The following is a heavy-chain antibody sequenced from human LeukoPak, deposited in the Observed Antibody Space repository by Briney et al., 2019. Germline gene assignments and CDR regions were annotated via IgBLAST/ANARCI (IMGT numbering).Heavy chain of an antibody. V-gene: IGHV4-34*01. J-gene: IGHJ5*02. CDR3: ARYMVRGVTSNWFDP. Sequence: SETLSLTCTVSGGSISSYYWSWIRQPPGKGLEWIGEINHSGSTNYNPSLKSRVTISVDTSKNQFSLKLSSVTAADTAVYYCARYMVRGVTSNWFDPWGQGTLVTVSS. CDR2: INHSGST. D-gene: IGHD3-10*01. CDR1: GGSISSYY.